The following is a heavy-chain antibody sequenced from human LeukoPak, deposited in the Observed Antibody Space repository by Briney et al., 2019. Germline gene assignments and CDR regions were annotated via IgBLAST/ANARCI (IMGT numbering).Heavy chain of an antibody. D-gene: IGHD4-17*01. J-gene: IGHJ6*03. CDR3: ARATVTYYYYYMDV. CDR1: GYTFTGYY. V-gene: IGHV1-18*04. Sequence: GASVKVSCKASGYTFTGYYMHWVRQAPGQGLEWMGWISAYNGNTNYAQKLQGRVTMTTDTSTSTAYMELRSLRSDDTAVYYCARATVTYYYYYMDVWGKGTTVTISS. CDR2: ISAYNGNT.